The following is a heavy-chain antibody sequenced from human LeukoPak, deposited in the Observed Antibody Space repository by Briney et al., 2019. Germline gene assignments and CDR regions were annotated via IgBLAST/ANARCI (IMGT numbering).Heavy chain of an antibody. V-gene: IGHV1-46*01. CDR1: GYTCSSYY. J-gene: IGHJ5*02. CDR3: ARADSGGDSSGYKWFHP. D-gene: IGHD3-22*01. CDR2: INPSGGST. Sequence: ASVKVSCKASGYTCSSYYMHWVRQAPGQGLEWMGIINPSGGSTSYAQKFQGRVTMTRDTSTSTVYMELSSLRPEDTAVYYCARADSGGDSSGYKWFHPWGQGTLVTVSS.